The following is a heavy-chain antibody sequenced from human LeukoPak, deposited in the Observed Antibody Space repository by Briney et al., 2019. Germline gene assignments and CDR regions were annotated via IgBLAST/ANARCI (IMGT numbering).Heavy chain of an antibody. CDR3: ARAARGVIPHFFDY. J-gene: IGHJ4*02. CDR1: GGSISSYY. CDR2: IYYSGST. D-gene: IGHD3-10*01. V-gene: IGHV4-59*01. Sequence: SETLSLTCTVSGGSISSYYWSWIRQPPGKGLEWIGYIYYSGSTNYNPSLKSRVTISVDTSKNQFSLKLSSVTAADTAVYYCARAARGVIPHFFDYWGQGTLVPVSS.